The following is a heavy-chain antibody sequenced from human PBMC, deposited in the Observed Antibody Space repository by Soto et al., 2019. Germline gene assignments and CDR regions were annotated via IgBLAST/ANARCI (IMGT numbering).Heavy chain of an antibody. CDR2: IKQDGSEK. CDR1: GFTFSSYW. V-gene: IGHV3-7*01. J-gene: IGHJ6*03. Sequence: EVQLVESGGGLVQPGGSLRLSCAASGFTFSSYWMSWVRQAPGKGLEWVANIKQDGSEKYYVDSVKGRFTISRDNAKNSLYLQMNSLRADDTAVYYCATVLEPYYYYYYMDVWGKGTTVTVSS. D-gene: IGHD3-3*01. CDR3: ATVLEPYYYYYYMDV.